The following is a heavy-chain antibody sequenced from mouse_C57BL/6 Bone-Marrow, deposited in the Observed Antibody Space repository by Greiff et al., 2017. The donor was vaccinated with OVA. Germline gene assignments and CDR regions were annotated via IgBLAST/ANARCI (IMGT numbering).Heavy chain of an antibody. CDR1: GYTFTDYY. CDR3: ASGSSPYYAMDY. J-gene: IGHJ4*01. Sequence: VQLKESGPVLVKPGASVKMSCKASGYTFTDYYMNWVKQSHGKSLEWIGVINPYNGGTSYNQKFKGKATLTVDKSSSTAYMELNSLTSEDSAVDYCASGSSPYYAMDYWGQGTSVTVSS. CDR2: INPYNGGT. D-gene: IGHD1-1*01. V-gene: IGHV1-19*01.